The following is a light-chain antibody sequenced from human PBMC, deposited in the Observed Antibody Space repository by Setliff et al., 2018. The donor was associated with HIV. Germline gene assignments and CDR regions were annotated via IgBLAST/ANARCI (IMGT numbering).Light chain of an antibody. J-gene: IGLJ1*01. CDR3: CSNTGSNTFV. CDR1: SRDVGGYDD. Sequence: QSALTQPASVSGSPGQSITISCTGTSRDVGGYDDVSWYQQHPGKAPKLMIYEVYNRPSGISNRFSGSKSGNVASLTISGLQAEDEADYYCCSNTGSNTFVFGTGTKVTVL. V-gene: IGLV2-14*03. CDR2: EVY.